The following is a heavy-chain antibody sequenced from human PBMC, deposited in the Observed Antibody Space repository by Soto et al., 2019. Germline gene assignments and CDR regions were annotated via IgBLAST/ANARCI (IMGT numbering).Heavy chain of an antibody. D-gene: IGHD1-7*01. CDR2: IRSKANNYAT. CDR1: GFTFSGSA. J-gene: IGHJ5*02. CDR3: TIPPRSETTTGANWLDP. Sequence: EVQLVESGGGLVQPGGSLKLSCAASGFTFSGSAMHWVRQASGKGLEWVGRIRSKANNYATVYAASVKGRFTISRDDSKNTAYLQMDSLKNEDTAVYYCTIPPRSETTTGANWLDPWGQGTLVTVSS. V-gene: IGHV3-73*01.